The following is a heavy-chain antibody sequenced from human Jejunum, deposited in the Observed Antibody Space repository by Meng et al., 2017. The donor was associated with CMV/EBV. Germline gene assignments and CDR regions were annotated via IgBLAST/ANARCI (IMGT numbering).Heavy chain of an antibody. J-gene: IGHJ4*02. CDR2: IKDSGGT. D-gene: IGHD2-15*01. CDR3: ARDAGSAQSDY. Sequence: CTVSGGSIRSCGFYWGWNRQPPGEGMEWIGNIKDSGGTSYSPSLRSRVTVSADTSKNKFSLSLSSVTAADTAVYYCARDAGSAQSDYWGQGTLVTVSS. V-gene: IGHV4-39*07. CDR1: GGSIRSCGFY.